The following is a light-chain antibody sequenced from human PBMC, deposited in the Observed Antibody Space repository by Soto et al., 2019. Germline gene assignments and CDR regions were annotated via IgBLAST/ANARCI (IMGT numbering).Light chain of an antibody. CDR2: KAS. V-gene: IGKV1-5*03. Sequence: DIQMTQSPSTLSASLGDRVTITCRASQSISSWLAGYQQKAGKAPKLLIYKASSLESGVPSRFSGSGSGTEFTLTISSLQPDEFATYYCQQYNSDLWTFGQGTKVEIK. CDR3: QQYNSDLWT. CDR1: QSISSW. J-gene: IGKJ1*01.